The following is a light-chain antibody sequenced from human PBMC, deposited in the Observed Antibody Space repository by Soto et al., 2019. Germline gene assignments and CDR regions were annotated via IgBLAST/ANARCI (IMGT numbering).Light chain of an antibody. CDR3: SSHTSSNTRI. CDR1: SSDIGAYDY. Sequence: QSVLTQPASVSGSPGQSIAISFTGTSSDIGAYDYFSWYQQHPDKAPKLMIYEVSNRPSGVSNRFSGSKSVNTATLTISGLQAEDEADYYCSSHTSSNTRIFGTGTKVTVL. V-gene: IGLV2-14*03. J-gene: IGLJ1*01. CDR2: EVS.